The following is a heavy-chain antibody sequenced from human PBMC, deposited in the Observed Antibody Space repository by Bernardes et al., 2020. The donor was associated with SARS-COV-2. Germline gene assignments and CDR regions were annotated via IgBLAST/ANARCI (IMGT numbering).Heavy chain of an antibody. Sequence: GGSLRLSCVGSGFNFDTFAISWVRQAPGKGLEWISVVSGSGASKYYVESFKGRFSISRDNSKNTVYLQMQSLKDDGTAVYYCAKGGRVTGAVDIWGQGTRGTGSS. CDR2: VSGSGASK. J-gene: IGHJ3*02. CDR1: GFNFDTFA. D-gene: IGHD4-4*01. CDR3: AKGGRVTGAVDI. V-gene: IGHV3-23*01.